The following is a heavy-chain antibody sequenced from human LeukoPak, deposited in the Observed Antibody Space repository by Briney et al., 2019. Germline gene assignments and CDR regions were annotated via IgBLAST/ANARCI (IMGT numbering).Heavy chain of an antibody. CDR3: AKTTDNYYYYYMDV. V-gene: IGHV3-21*01. CDR2: ISSSSDHV. J-gene: IGHJ6*03. CDR1: GFLFSSYS. D-gene: IGHD4-17*01. Sequence: GGSLRLSCVGSGFLFSSYSINWVRQAPGKGLEWVSSISSSSDHVYYADSVKGRFTISRDNAKNSLYLQMNSLRAEDTAVYYCAKTTDNYYYYYMDVWGRGTTVTVSS.